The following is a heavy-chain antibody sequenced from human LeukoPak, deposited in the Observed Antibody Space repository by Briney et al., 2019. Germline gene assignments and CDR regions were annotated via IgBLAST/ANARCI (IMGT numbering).Heavy chain of an antibody. J-gene: IGHJ2*01. V-gene: IGHV4-59*12. D-gene: IGHD3-10*01. CDR1: GGSISSYY. CDR3: ARLTMFRGVIYGTDWHSDL. CDR2: IFYSGST. Sequence: SETLSLTCTVSGGSISSYYWSWIRQPPGKGVEWIGYIFYSGSTNYNPSLRSRVTISLDTSKNQFSLKLSSVTAADTAVYYCARLTMFRGVIYGTDWHSDLWGRGTLVTVSS.